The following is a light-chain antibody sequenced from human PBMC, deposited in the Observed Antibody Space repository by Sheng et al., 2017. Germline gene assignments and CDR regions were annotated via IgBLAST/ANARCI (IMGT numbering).Light chain of an antibody. CDR1: QSINSY. CDR3: QQTSSFPPT. V-gene: IGKV1-39*01. Sequence: DIQMTQSPSSLSASVGDRVTIACRASQSINSYLNWYQQKPGKTPNLLIYAASTLQSGVPSRFSGSGSGTGFTLTISSLQPEDFATYYCQQTSSFPPTFGQGTKVEIK. J-gene: IGKJ1*01. CDR2: AAS.